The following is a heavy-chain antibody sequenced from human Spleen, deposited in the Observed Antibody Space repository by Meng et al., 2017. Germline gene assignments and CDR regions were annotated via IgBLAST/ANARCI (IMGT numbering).Heavy chain of an antibody. J-gene: IGHJ4*02. CDR1: GGSISSSNW. CDR2: IDHSGNT. CDR3: ARVFKGAMDAGVGDY. D-gene: IGHD5-18*01. V-gene: IGHV4-4*02. Sequence: QVHLQESGPGLVRPSATLSRTCAVSGGSISSSNWWSWVRQPPGKGLEWIGEIDHSGNTHYNPSLRGRITISVDKSKNQFSLQLISVTAADTAIYYCARVFKGAMDAGVGDYWGQGTLVTVSS.